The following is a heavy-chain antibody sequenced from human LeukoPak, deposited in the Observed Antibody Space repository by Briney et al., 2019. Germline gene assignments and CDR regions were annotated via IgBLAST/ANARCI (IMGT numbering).Heavy chain of an antibody. J-gene: IGHJ4*02. D-gene: IGHD3-10*01. CDR2: INPDTGTT. CDR3: ARGSGSNSPRYIKGDF. V-gene: IGHV1-2*02. Sequence: ASVKVSCKTSGYNLTAYHMHWVRQASGQGLEWLGWINPDTGTTSLAQKFQGKVTLTRDTAISTVSIEVTRLTSDDTAIYYCARGSGSNSPRYIKGDFWGQGTLLTVSS. CDR1: GYNLTAYH.